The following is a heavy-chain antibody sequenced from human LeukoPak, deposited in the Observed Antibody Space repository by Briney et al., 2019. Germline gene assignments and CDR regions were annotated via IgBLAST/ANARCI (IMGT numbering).Heavy chain of an antibody. D-gene: IGHD3-3*01. CDR2: ISSSSNYI. Sequence: GGSLRLSCAASGFTFSSYSMNWVRQAPGKGLEWVSSISSSSNYIYYADSVKGRFTISRDNAKNSLYLQMNSLRAEDTAVYYCARDLEGVVPWVFDIWGQGTMVTVSS. CDR3: ARDLEGVVPWVFDI. V-gene: IGHV3-21*01. CDR1: GFTFSSYS. J-gene: IGHJ3*02.